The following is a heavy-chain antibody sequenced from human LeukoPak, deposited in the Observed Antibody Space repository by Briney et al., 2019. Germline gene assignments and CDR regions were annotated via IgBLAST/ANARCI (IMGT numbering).Heavy chain of an antibody. J-gene: IGHJ5*01. CDR2: INANSVTT. D-gene: IGHD6-19*01. CDR3: AKPISGGLAVTADWFHP. CDR1: GFAFSVYA. V-gene: IGHV3-23*01. Sequence: GGSLRLSCAASGFAFSVYAMSWLRQPPGKGLEGVSTINANSVTTSYAASVRGRFTISSDTSKNTLYLQLNTLRADDTATYYCAKPISGGLAVTADWFHPWGQGTLVVVSS.